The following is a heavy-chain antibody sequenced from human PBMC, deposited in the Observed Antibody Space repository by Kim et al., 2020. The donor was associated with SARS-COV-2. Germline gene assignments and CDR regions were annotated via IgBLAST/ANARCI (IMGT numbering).Heavy chain of an antibody. D-gene: IGHD6-19*01. CDR3: ARGLFSSSGWYAHYYGMDV. J-gene: IGHJ6*02. Sequence: SVKVSCKASGGTFSSYTISWVRQAPGQGLEWMGRIIPILGIANYAQKFQGRVTITADKSTSTAYMELSSLRSEDTAVYYCARGLFSSSGWYAHYYGMDVWGQGTAVTVSS. V-gene: IGHV1-69*02. CDR2: IIPILGIA. CDR1: GGTFSSYT.